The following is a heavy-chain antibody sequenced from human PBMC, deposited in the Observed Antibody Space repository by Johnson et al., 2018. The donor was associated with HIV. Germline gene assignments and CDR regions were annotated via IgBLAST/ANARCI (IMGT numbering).Heavy chain of an antibody. CDR2: ISYDAGNK. Sequence: QEQLVESGGGVVQPGRSLRLSCAASAFTFSSYAMHWVRQAPGKGLEWVAVISYDAGNKYYADSVKGRFTISRDNSKNTLYLQMNSLRAEDTAVYYCARVDSIRGYRYAFDIWGQGTMVTVSS. D-gene: IGHD3-3*02. CDR1: AFTFSSYA. J-gene: IGHJ3*02. V-gene: IGHV3-30*04. CDR3: ARVDSIRGYRYAFDI.